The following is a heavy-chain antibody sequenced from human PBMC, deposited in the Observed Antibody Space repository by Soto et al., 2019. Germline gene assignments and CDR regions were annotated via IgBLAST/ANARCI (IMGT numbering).Heavy chain of an antibody. V-gene: IGHV4-61*01. D-gene: IGHD5-18*01. CDR3: ARGRYGYRSYGMDV. Sequence: QVQLQESGPGLVKPSETLSLTCTVSGGSVSSGSYCWSWIRQPPGKGLEWIGYIYYTGSTNSNPSLKSRVTISVDTSKNQFSLKLSSVTAADTAVYYCARGRYGYRSYGMDVWGQGTTVTVSS. CDR2: IYYTGST. J-gene: IGHJ6*02. CDR1: GGSVSSGSYC.